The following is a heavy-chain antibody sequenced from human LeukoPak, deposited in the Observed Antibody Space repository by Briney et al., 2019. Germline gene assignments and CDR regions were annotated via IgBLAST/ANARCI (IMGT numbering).Heavy chain of an antibody. D-gene: IGHD6-13*01. CDR2: IYHSGST. Sequence: KTSETLPLTCAVSGGSISSSNWWSWVRQPPGKGLEWIGEIYHSGSTNYNPSLKSRVTISVDKSKNQFSLKLSSVTAADTAVYYCARDRRYSSSWYSYYYYGMDVWGQGTTVTVSS. CDR1: GGSISSSNW. CDR3: ARDRRYSSSWYSYYYYGMDV. V-gene: IGHV4-4*02. J-gene: IGHJ6*02.